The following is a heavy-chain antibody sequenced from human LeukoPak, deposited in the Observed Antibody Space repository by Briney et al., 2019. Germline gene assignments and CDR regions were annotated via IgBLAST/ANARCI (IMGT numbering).Heavy chain of an antibody. CDR1: GYTFTSNY. Sequence: ASVKVSCKASGYTFTSNYMHWVRQAPGQGLEWMGIINPSGGTTIYAQKFQGRVTMTRDTSISTAYMELSRLRSDDTAVYYCARDIGDSGYDSVFDYWGQGTLVTVSS. CDR2: INPSGGTT. D-gene: IGHD5-12*01. J-gene: IGHJ4*02. CDR3: ARDIGDSGYDSVFDY. V-gene: IGHV1-2*02.